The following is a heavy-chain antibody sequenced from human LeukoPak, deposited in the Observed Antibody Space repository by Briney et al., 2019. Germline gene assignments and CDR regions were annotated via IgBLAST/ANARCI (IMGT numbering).Heavy chain of an antibody. J-gene: IGHJ5*02. CDR2: IYDSGST. CDR3: ARHYGP. V-gene: IGHV4-39*01. CDR1: GGSISGHNW. D-gene: IGHD3-10*01. Sequence: AGTLSLTCAVSGGSISGHNWWNWIRQPPGKGLEWIGSIYDSGSTYYNPSLKSRVTISVDTSKNQFSLKLNSVTAADTAVYYCARHYGPWGQGTLVTVSS.